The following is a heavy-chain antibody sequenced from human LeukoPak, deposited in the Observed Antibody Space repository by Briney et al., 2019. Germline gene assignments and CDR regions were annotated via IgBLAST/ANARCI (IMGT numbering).Heavy chain of an antibody. V-gene: IGHV5-51*01. Sequence: KNGESLKISCKGSGYSFTSYWIGWVRQMPGKGLEWMGIIYPGDSDTRYSPSFQGQVTISADKSISTAYLQWSSLKASDTAMYYCARLSTHYYYYYYGMDVWGQGTTVTVSS. CDR3: ARLSTHYYYYYYGMDV. D-gene: IGHD2/OR15-2a*01. CDR2: IYPGDSDT. CDR1: GYSFTSYW. J-gene: IGHJ6*02.